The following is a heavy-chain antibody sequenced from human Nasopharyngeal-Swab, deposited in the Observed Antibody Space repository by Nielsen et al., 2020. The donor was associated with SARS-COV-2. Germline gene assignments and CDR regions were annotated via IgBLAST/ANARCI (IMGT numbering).Heavy chain of an antibody. CDR1: GGSISSSSYY. D-gene: IGHD3-22*01. Sequence: SETLSLTCTASGGSISSSSYYWGWIRQPPGKGLEWIGSIYYSGSTYYNPSLKSRVTISVDTSKNQFSLKLSSVTAADTAVYYCARAYYDSSGYYYTVAFDIWGQGTMVTVSS. CDR2: IYYSGST. V-gene: IGHV4-39*07. CDR3: ARAYYDSSGYYYTVAFDI. J-gene: IGHJ3*02.